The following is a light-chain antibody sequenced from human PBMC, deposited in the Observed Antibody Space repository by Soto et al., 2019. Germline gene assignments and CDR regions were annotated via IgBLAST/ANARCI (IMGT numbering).Light chain of an antibody. Sequence: QSALTQPASVSGSPGQSITISCTGTSSDVGSYNLVSWYKQHPGKAPKLMIYEGSKRPSGVSNRFSGSKSGNTASLTISGLQAEDEADYYCCSYAGSSTYVVGTGTKLTVL. V-gene: IGLV2-23*01. CDR2: EGS. J-gene: IGLJ1*01. CDR3: CSYAGSSTYV. CDR1: SSDVGSYNL.